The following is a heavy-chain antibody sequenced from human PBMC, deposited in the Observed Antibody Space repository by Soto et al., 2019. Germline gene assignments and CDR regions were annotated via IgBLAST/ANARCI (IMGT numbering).Heavy chain of an antibody. Sequence: QVQLQQWGARLLKPSETLSLTCAVYGGTFSDFQWSWIRQPPGKGLEWIGEINHSGSTSYNPSLKSRLNISVDTSKNQFSLKLSSVTAADTAVCYCARGKWLDNYWGQGTRVTVSS. J-gene: IGHJ4*02. CDR1: GGTFSDFQ. D-gene: IGHD6-19*01. CDR2: INHSGST. CDR3: ARGKWLDNY. V-gene: IGHV4-34*01.